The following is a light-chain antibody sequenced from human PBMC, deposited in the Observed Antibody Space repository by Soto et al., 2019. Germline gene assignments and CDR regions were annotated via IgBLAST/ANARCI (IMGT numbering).Light chain of an antibody. CDR3: QQSYPSPYT. J-gene: IGKJ3*01. V-gene: IGKV1-39*01. CDR1: PTISSF. CDR2: SAS. Sequence: DIQVTQSPSSLSASVGDRVTITCRASPTISSFLNWYQQKPGKAPKLLIYSASTLQSGVPPRFSGSGSGTDFSLTISSLQPEDFATYYCQQSYPSPYTFGPGTKVDIK.